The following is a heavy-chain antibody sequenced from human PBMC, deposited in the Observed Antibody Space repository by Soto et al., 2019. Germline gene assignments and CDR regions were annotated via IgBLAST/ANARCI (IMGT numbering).Heavy chain of an antibody. Sequence: EVQLVESGGGLVQPGGSLKLSCAASGFTFSDSAMHWVRQASGKGLEWVGRIKTKPNNYAAAYGASVQGRFTISRDDSKSTAYLQMNSLKTEDTAVYYCTRSSDADCGTSRCRNWFDPWGQGILVTVSS. CDR1: GFTFSDSA. CDR3: TRSSDADCGTSRCRNWFDP. J-gene: IGHJ5*02. V-gene: IGHV3-73*01. CDR2: IKTKPNNYAA. D-gene: IGHD2-21*01.